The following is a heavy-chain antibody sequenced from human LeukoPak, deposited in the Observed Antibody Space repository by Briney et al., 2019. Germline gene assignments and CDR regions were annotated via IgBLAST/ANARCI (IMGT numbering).Heavy chain of an antibody. D-gene: IGHD1-26*01. CDR3: ARDIALRPWELLFSMDV. J-gene: IGHJ6*02. V-gene: IGHV1-46*01. CDR1: GYTFTSYY. Sequence: GASVKVSCKASGYTFTSYYIHWVRQAPGQGLEWMGIINPSGGSTTYAQNFQGRVTMTRDTSTSTVYMELSSLRSEDTAVYYCARDIALRPWELLFSMDVWGQGTTVTVSS. CDR2: INPSGGST.